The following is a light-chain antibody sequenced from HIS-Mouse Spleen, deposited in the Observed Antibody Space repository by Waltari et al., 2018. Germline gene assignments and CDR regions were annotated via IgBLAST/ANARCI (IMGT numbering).Light chain of an antibody. V-gene: IGLV1-47*01. J-gene: IGLJ3*02. CDR2: RNN. Sequence: QSVLTQPPSASGTPGQRVTISCSGSSSNIGSHSVYWYQQLPGTAPKPLIYRNNQRPSGVPDRFSGSKSGTSASLAISGLRSEDEADYYCAAWDDSLSGPVFGGGTKLTVL. CDR3: AAWDDSLSGPV. CDR1: SSNIGSHS.